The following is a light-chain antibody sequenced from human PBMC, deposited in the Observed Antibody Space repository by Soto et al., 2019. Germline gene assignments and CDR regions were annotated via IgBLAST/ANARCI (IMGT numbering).Light chain of an antibody. CDR1: SSNIGKNY. CDR3: GTWDTSLSAVV. J-gene: IGLJ2*01. Sequence: QSVLTQPPSVSAAPGQKFTISCSGSSSNIGKNYVSWYQQVPGTAPKLLIYDNSKRPSGIPDRFSGSKSGTSGTLGITGLQTGDEADYYCGTWDTSLSAVVFGGGTKLTVL. V-gene: IGLV1-51*01. CDR2: DNS.